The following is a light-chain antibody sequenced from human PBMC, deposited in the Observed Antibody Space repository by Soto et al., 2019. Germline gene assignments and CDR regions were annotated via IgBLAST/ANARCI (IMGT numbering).Light chain of an antibody. CDR1: QTVSSSY. Sequence: EIVLTQSPGTLSLSPGERATLSCRASQTVSSSYLSWYQHKTGQAPRLLIHGASSRATGIPDRFSGSGSATDFTLPISRLEPEDFAVYYCQHFGTSPRMYTFGQGTKLEIK. J-gene: IGKJ2*01. V-gene: IGKV3-20*01. CDR2: GAS. CDR3: QHFGTSPRMYT.